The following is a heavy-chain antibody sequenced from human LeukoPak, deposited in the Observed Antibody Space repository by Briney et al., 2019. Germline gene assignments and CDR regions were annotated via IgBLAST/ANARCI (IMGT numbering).Heavy chain of an antibody. CDR2: ISTYIGVT. CDR1: GFRLTNFG. Sequence: ASVTVSFKSSGFRLTNFGVSWVRQAPAQGLAWMGWISTYIGVTHYAEKFEDRVTMTIDTSTTTAYMELRSLRYDDTAVYYCARDSDYSGNGNGDWFDPWGQGTVVTVSS. J-gene: IGHJ5*02. V-gene: IGHV1-18*04. CDR3: ARDSDYSGNGNGDWFDP. D-gene: IGHD4-11*01.